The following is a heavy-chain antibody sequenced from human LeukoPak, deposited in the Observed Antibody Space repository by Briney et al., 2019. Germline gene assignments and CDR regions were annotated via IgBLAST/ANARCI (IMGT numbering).Heavy chain of an antibody. V-gene: IGHV3-53*01. J-gene: IGHJ4*02. CDR1: GFTVSSNH. D-gene: IGHD6-19*01. CDR3: ARDLHISGWYALFDF. Sequence: GGSLRLSCAASGFTVSSNHMSCVRQAPGKGLEWDSVLLTDGTTYYADSAKGRFTISRDNSKNTLFLQMNSLRADDTAVYYCARDLHISGWYALFDFWGQGALVTVSS. CDR2: LLTDGTT.